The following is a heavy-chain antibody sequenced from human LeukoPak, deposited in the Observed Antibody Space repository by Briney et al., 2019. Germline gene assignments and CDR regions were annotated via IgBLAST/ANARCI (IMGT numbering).Heavy chain of an antibody. J-gene: IGHJ4*02. CDR2: INPNSGGT. CDR3: ARAYYHASSGYHWAPDY. CDR1: GYTFTGYY. D-gene: IGHD3-22*01. Sequence: ASVKVSCKASGYTFTGYYMHWVRQAPGQGLEWMGWINPNSGGTNYAQKFQGRVTMTRDTSISTAYMELSRLRSDDTAVYYCARAYYHASSGYHWAPDYWGQGTLVTVSS. V-gene: IGHV1-2*02.